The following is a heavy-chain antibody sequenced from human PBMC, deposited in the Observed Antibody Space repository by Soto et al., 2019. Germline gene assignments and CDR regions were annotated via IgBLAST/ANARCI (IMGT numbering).Heavy chain of an antibody. CDR1: GGSFSGYY. CDR2: INHSGST. D-gene: IGHD3-3*01. V-gene: IGHV4-34*01. Sequence: SETLSLTCAVYGGSFSGYYWSWIRQPPGKGLEWIGEINHSGSTNYNPSLKSRVTISVDTSKNQFSLKLSSVTAADTAVYYCAREFLEWLTLGGMDVWGQGTTVTVSS. CDR3: AREFLEWLTLGGMDV. J-gene: IGHJ6*02.